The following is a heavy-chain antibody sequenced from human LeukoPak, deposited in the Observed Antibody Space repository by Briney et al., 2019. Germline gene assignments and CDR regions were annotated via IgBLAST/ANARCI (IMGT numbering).Heavy chain of an antibody. CDR3: ASQRSSGQFDY. D-gene: IGHD3-22*01. CDR2: ISDSGTTT. V-gene: IGHV3-11*01. J-gene: IGHJ4*02. CDR1: RFTFSDFY. Sequence: GGSLRLSCAASRFTFSDFYMSSFSDFYMSWIRQAPGKGLEWVSYISDSGTTTYYADSVKGRFTISRDNAKNSLYLQMNSLRAEDTAVYYCASQRSSGQFDYWGQGTLVTVSS.